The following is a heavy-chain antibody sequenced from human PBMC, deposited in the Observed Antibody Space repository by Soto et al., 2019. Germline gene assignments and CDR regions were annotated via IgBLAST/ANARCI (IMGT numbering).Heavy chain of an antibody. CDR1: SGSIDNVYW. CDR3: ARHQSHSSSYVDP. D-gene: IGHD6-13*01. J-gene: IGHJ5*02. Sequence: SETLSLTCAVSSGSIDNVYWWSWVRQSPGKGLEWIGETSHDGVTYYNPSLKSRVTISVDTSKNQFSLKLSSVTAADTAVYYCARHQSHSSSYVDPWGQGTLVTVSS. V-gene: IGHV4-4*02. CDR2: TSHDGVT.